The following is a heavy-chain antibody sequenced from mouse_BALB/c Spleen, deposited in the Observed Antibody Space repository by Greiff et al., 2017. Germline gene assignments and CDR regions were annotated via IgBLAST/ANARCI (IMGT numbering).Heavy chain of an antibody. D-gene: IGHD4-1*01. J-gene: IGHJ3*01. Sequence: VQLKESGPGLVKPSQSLSLTCTVTGYSITSDYAWNWIRQFPGNKLEWMGYISYSGSTSYNPSLKSRISITRDTSKNQFFLQLNSVTTEDTATYYCAASTNWDSAWFAYWGQGTLVTVSA. V-gene: IGHV3-2*02. CDR3: AASTNWDSAWFAY. CDR2: ISYSGST. CDR1: GYSITSDYA.